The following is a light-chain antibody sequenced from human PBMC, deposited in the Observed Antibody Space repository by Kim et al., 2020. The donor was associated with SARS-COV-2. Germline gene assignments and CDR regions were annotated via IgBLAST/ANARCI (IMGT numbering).Light chain of an antibody. Sequence: DIQMTQSPSSVSASVGDRVTITCRASQGINNWLAWYQQKPGKAPKLLIYSASSLQSGVPSRFSGSGSGTDSTLTISSLQPEDFATYYCQQANNFPWTFGQGTKVDIK. CDR1: QGINNW. CDR3: QQANNFPWT. J-gene: IGKJ1*01. CDR2: SAS. V-gene: IGKV1-12*01.